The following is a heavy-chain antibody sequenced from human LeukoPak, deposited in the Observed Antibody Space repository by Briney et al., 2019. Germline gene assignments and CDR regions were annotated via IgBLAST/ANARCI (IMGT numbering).Heavy chain of an antibody. CDR3: ARDQAGRHSDY. CDR2: ISSSGSTI. Sequence: GGSLRLSCAASGFTFSSYEMEWVRQAPGKGLGWVSYISSSGSTIYYADSVKGRFTISRDNAKNSLYLQMNSLRAEDSAVYYCARDQAGRHSDYWGQGTLVTVSS. J-gene: IGHJ4*02. V-gene: IGHV3-48*03. CDR1: GFTFSSYE. D-gene: IGHD6-13*01.